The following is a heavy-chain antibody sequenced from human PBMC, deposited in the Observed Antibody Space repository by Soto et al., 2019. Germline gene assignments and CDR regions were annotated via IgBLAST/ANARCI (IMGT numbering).Heavy chain of an antibody. V-gene: IGHV4-30-4*01. CDR1: GGSISSGDYY. CDR3: ARVSKIRVSTSVPDY. D-gene: IGHD2-2*01. J-gene: IGHJ4*02. CDR2: IYYSGST. Sequence: QVQLQESGPGLVKPSQTLSLTCTVSGGSISSGDYYWSWIRQPPGKGLEWIGYIYYSGSTYYNPSRKSRVTISVDTSKNQFSLKLSSVTAADTAVYYCARVSKIRVSTSVPDYWGQGTLVTVSS.